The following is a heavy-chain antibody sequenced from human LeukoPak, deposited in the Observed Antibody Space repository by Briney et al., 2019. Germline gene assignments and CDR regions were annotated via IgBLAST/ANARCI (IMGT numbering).Heavy chain of an antibody. CDR3: AKDPGRIAARLSDY. V-gene: IGHV3-30*18. Sequence: PGRSLRLSCAASGFTFSSYGMHWVRQAPGKGLEWVAVISYDGSNKYYADFVKGRFTISRDNSKNTLCLQMNSLRAEDTAVYYCAKDPGRIAARLSDYWGQGTLVTVSS. D-gene: IGHD6-6*01. J-gene: IGHJ4*02. CDR1: GFTFSSYG. CDR2: ISYDGSNK.